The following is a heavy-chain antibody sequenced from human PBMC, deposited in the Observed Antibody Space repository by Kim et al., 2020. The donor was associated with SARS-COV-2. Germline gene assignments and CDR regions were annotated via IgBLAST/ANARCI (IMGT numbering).Heavy chain of an antibody. CDR3: ARASVLLWFGEPLDGHWFDP. D-gene: IGHD3-10*01. CDR2: IYHSGST. V-gene: IGHV4-4*02. J-gene: IGHJ5*02. CDR1: GGSISSSNW. Sequence: SETLSLTCAVSGGSISSSNWWSWVRQPPGKGLEWIGEIYHSGSTNYNPSLKSRVTISVDKSKNQFSLKLSSVTAADTAVYYCARASVLLWFGEPLDGHWFDPWGQGTLVTVSS.